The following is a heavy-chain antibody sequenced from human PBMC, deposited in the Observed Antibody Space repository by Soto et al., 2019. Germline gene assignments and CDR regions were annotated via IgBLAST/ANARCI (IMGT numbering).Heavy chain of an antibody. V-gene: IGHV4-39*01. D-gene: IGHD1-26*01. CDR2: IYYSGGT. CDR1: GGSISSSSYY. Sequence: SETLSLTCTVSGGSISSSSYYWGWIRQPPGKGLEWIGSIYYSGGTYYNPSLKSRVTISVDTSKNQFSLQLSSVTAADTAVYDCARPSGSYLYYFDYWGQGTLVTVSS. CDR3: ARPSGSYLYYFDY. J-gene: IGHJ4*02.